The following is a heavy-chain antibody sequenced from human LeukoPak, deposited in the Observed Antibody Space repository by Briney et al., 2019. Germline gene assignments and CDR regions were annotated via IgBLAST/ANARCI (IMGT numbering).Heavy chain of an antibody. J-gene: IGHJ5*02. Sequence: GESLKISCKGSGYSFTSYWIGWVRQMPGKGLEWMGIIYPGDSDTRYSPSFQGQVTISADKSISTAYLQWSSLKASDTAMYYCARGARGYQLLPPWGDWFDPWGQGTLVTVSS. D-gene: IGHD2-2*01. CDR2: IYPGDSDT. CDR3: ARGARGYQLLPPWGDWFDP. CDR1: GYSFTSYW. V-gene: IGHV5-51*01.